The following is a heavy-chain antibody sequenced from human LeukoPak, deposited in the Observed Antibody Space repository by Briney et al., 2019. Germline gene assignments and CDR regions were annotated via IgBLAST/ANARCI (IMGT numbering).Heavy chain of an antibody. D-gene: IGHD6-6*01. Sequence: PVGSLRLSCAVSGFTVSNDYMSWVRQAPGKGLEWVSGIYGGGSTYYADSVRGRFTISRDNSENTLYLQMDSLRAEDTAVYYCTRLLPSSHHFFDSWGQGTLVTVSS. CDR1: GFTVSNDY. CDR2: IYGGGST. V-gene: IGHV3-53*01. CDR3: TRLLPSSHHFFDS. J-gene: IGHJ4*02.